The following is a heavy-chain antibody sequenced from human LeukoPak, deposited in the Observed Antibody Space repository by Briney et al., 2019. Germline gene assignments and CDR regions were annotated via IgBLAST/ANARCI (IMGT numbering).Heavy chain of an antibody. Sequence: GGSLRLSCAASGFTFSSYSMNWVRQAPGKGLEWVAVISYDGSNKYYADSVKGRFTISRDNSKNTLYLQMNSLRAEDTAVYYCARDLAGDRPAAMKHYYHYGMYVWGQGTTVTVSS. CDR3: ARDLAGDRPAAMKHYYHYGMYV. J-gene: IGHJ6*02. CDR2: ISYDGSNK. D-gene: IGHD2-2*01. CDR1: GFTFSSYS. V-gene: IGHV3-30*03.